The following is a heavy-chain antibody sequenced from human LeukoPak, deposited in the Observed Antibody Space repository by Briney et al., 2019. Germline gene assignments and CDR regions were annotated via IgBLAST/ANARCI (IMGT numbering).Heavy chain of an antibody. J-gene: IGHJ4*02. V-gene: IGHV1-2*02. Sequence: ASVNVSCKASGYSFTGYYMHWVREAPGQGLEWLGGINPNSGGTNSAQKFQGRVTMTRDTSISTAYMELSRLRSDDTAVYYCARDGTAGVDYWGQGTLVTVSS. CDR1: GYSFTGYY. D-gene: IGHD1/OR15-1a*01. CDR3: ARDGTAGVDY. CDR2: INPNSGGT.